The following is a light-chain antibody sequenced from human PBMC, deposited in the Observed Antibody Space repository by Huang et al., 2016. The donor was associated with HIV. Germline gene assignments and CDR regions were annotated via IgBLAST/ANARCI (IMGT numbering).Light chain of an antibody. CDR3: QQRKYWPPIT. V-gene: IGKV3-11*01. J-gene: IGKJ5*01. Sequence: ETVLTQSPATLSLSPGERATLSCRASQSVNSYLAWYQQQPGQTPRLLNCDACNRATGIPARFSGSGSATDFTLTISSLEPEDFAVYYCQQRKYWPPITFGQGTRLEIK. CDR1: QSVNSY. CDR2: DAC.